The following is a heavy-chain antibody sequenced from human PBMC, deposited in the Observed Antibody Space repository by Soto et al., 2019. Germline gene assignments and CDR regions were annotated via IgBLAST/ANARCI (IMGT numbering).Heavy chain of an antibody. CDR3: AGALTSDSSGRRVRWFDY. CDR2: ISAYNGNT. V-gene: IGHV1-18*01. Sequence: ASVKVSCKASGYTFTSYGISWVRQAPGQGLEWMGWISAYNGNTNYAQKLQGRVTVTTDTSTSTAYMELRILRSDDTALYYCAGALTSDSSGRRVRWFDYLGQGAVVTVSS. D-gene: IGHD3-22*01. CDR1: GYTFTSYG. J-gene: IGHJ4*02.